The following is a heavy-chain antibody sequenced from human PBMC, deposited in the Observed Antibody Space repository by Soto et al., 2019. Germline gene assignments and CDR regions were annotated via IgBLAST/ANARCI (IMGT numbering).Heavy chain of an antibody. Sequence: QVQLQESGPGLLKPSQTLSLTCTVSGGSITSGGYYWSWIRQSPGKGLEWIGYIYYDGTTYYSPSFKSRPTISLDTSKNQFSLKLFSVTAADTAVYYCVTWIVAASGQYFDYWGHGTLVTVSS. CDR2: IYYDGTT. V-gene: IGHV4-31*03. J-gene: IGHJ4*01. D-gene: IGHD6-13*01. CDR3: VTWIVAASGQYFDY. CDR1: GGSITSGGYY.